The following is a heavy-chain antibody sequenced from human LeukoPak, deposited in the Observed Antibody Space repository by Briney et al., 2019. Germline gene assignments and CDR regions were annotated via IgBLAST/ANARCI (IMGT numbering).Heavy chain of an antibody. CDR3: ATNIVGATKLDAFDI. CDR2: IRYDGSNK. V-gene: IGHV3-30*02. D-gene: IGHD1-26*01. J-gene: IGHJ3*02. Sequence: GGSLRLSCAASGFTFSSYGMHWVRQAPGKGLEWVAFIRYDGSNKYYADSVKGRLTISRDNSKNTLYLQMNSLRAEDTAVYYCATNIVGATKLDAFDIWGQGTMVTVSS. CDR1: GFTFSSYG.